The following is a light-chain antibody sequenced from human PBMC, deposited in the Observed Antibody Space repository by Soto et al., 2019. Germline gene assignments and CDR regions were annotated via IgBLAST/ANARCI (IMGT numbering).Light chain of an antibody. Sequence: EIVLTQSPGTLPLSPGERATLSCRASQSVSGRYLAWYQQKPGQAPRLLIYGASSRATGIPDRFSGGGSGTDFTLTISRLEPGDFAVYFCQQYGGFPFTFGQVARLEIK. J-gene: IGKJ5*01. CDR1: QSVSGRY. CDR2: GAS. V-gene: IGKV3-20*01. CDR3: QQYGGFPFT.